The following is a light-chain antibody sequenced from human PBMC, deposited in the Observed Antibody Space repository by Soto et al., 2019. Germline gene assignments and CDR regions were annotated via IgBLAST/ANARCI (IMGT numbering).Light chain of an antibody. J-gene: IGKJ2*01. CDR2: GAS. Sequence: EIVMTQSPATLSVSPGERATLSCRASQSVSSNLAWYQQKPGQAPRLLIYGASTRATGIPARFSGSGSETELTLTISSLQSEDFAVYYCQQYNNWPRTFGQGTKLEIK. CDR1: QSVSSN. V-gene: IGKV3-15*01. CDR3: QQYNNWPRT.